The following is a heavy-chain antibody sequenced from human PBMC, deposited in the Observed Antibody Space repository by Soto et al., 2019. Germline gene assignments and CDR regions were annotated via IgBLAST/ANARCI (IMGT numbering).Heavy chain of an antibody. D-gene: IGHD5-12*01. Sequence: SQTLSLTCVISGDSVSSNSAAWNWIRQSPSRGLEWLGRTYYRSRWYNDYAVSVRSRITVNADTSKNQFSLHLNSVTPEDTAVYYCAGNSSLHWYYMDVWDKGTTVTVSS. V-gene: IGHV6-1*01. CDR2: TYYRSRWYN. J-gene: IGHJ6*03. CDR3: AGNSSLHWYYMDV. CDR1: GDSVSSNSAA.